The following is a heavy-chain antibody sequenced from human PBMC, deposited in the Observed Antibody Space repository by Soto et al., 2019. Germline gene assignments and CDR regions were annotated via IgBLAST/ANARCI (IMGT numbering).Heavy chain of an antibody. CDR2: IYYGAYT. Sequence: PSETLSLTCSVSGRSITSDWWSCIRQPPGKGLEWIGYIYYGAYTNYNPILKSRVTISGDTSKNQVSLKLNSVTTADTAVYYCARWDSNWFDPWGQGVLFPVSS. CDR1: GRSITSDW. J-gene: IGHJ5*02. CDR3: ARWDSNWFDP. V-gene: IGHV4-59*01. D-gene: IGHD1-26*01.